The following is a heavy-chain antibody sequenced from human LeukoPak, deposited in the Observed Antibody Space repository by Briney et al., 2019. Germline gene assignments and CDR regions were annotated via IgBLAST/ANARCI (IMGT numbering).Heavy chain of an antibody. CDR3: ARVMYVGSYVVAFDI. V-gene: IGHV4-30-4*01. Sequence: PSQTLSLTCTVSGGSISSGDYYWSWIRQPPGKGLEWIGYIYYSGSTYYNPSLKSRVTISVDKSKNQFSLKLSSVTAADTAVYYCARVMYVGSYVVAFDIWGQGTMVAVSS. CDR1: GGSISSGDYY. D-gene: IGHD1-26*01. J-gene: IGHJ3*02. CDR2: IYYSGST.